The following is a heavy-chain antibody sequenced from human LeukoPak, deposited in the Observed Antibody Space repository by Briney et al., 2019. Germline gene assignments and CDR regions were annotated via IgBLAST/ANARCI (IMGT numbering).Heavy chain of an antibody. CDR2: ISSSSSYI. Sequence: GSLRLSCAASGFTFSSYSMNWVRQAPGKGLEWVSSISSSSSYIYYADSAKGRFTISRDNAKNSLYLQMNSLRAEDTAVYYCARAIVATDAFDIWGQGTMVTVSS. CDR1: GFTFSSYS. CDR3: ARAIVATDAFDI. V-gene: IGHV3-21*01. D-gene: IGHD5-12*01. J-gene: IGHJ3*02.